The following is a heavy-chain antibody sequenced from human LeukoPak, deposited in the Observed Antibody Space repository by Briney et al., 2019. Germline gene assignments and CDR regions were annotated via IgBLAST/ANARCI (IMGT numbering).Heavy chain of an antibody. D-gene: IGHD3-22*01. Sequence: NPSETLSLTCTVSGGSISSGDYYWSWIRQSPGKGLEWIGYIYYSGSTYYNPSLKSRTTISVDTSKNQFPLKLSSVTAADTAVYYCARMYYYDSSGYDNDRIYFDYWGQGTLVTVSS. CDR2: IYYSGST. V-gene: IGHV4-30-4*01. CDR1: GGSISSGDYY. J-gene: IGHJ4*02. CDR3: ARMYYYDSSGYDNDRIYFDY.